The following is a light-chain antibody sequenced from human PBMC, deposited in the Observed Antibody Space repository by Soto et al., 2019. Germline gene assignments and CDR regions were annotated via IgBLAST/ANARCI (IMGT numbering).Light chain of an antibody. V-gene: IGLV2-14*01. CDR3: STDTSSSTPHV. CDR1: SSDVGGYNY. CDR2: DVS. J-gene: IGLJ1*01. Sequence: QSALTQPASVSGSPGQSITISCTGTSSDVGGYNYVSWYQQHPGKAPKLMIYDVSNRPSGVSNRFSGSKSGNTASLTISGLQAEVEADYSCSTDTSSSTPHVFGTGTKVPVL.